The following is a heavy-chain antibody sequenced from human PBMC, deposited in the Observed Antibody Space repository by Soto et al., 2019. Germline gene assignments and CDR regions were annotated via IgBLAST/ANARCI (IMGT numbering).Heavy chain of an antibody. J-gene: IGHJ4*02. CDR1: GFTVSSNY. Sequence: GGFLRLSCAASGFTVSSNYMSWVRQAPGKGLEWVSVIYSGGSTYYADSVKGRFTISRDNSKNTLYLQMNSLSAADTAVYYCARGLVDSSGYHLGYWGQGTLVTVSS. CDR2: IYSGGST. V-gene: IGHV3-53*01. CDR3: ARGLVDSSGYHLGY. D-gene: IGHD3-22*01.